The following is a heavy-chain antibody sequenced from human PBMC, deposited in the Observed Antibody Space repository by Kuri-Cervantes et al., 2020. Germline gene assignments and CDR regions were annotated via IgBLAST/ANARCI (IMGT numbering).Heavy chain of an antibody. Sequence: GSLRLSCTVSGGSISSSRYYWGWIRQPPGKGLEWIGSIYYSGSTYYNPSLKSRVTISVDTSKNQFSLKLSSVTAADTAVYYCARQANLGSYDSSGYRYYFDYWGQGTLVTISS. CDR3: ARQANLGSYDSSGYRYYFDY. D-gene: IGHD3-22*01. CDR1: GGSISSSRYY. J-gene: IGHJ4*02. CDR2: IYYSGST. V-gene: IGHV4-39*01.